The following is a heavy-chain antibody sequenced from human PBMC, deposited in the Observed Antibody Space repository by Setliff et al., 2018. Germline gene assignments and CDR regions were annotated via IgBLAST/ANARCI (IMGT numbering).Heavy chain of an antibody. CDR3: ARVSQYSSGWYYYYYGMDV. V-gene: IGHV4-61*02. CDR1: GDSISSGIYH. CDR2: IYVSTGST. D-gene: IGHD6-19*01. J-gene: IGHJ6*02. Sequence: SETLSLSCTVSGDSISSGIYHWSWIRQSAGKGLEWIGRIYVSTGSTNYSPSLKSRVSISVDRSKNQFSLNLTSVTAADTAVYYCARVSQYSSGWYYYYYGMDVWGQGTTVTVSS.